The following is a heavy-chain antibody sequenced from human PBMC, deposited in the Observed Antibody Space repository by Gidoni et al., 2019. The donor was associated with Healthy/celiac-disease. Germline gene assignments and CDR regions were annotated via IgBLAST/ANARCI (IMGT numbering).Heavy chain of an antibody. CDR1: GGSISSTTYY. CDR3: AGLVSDATFDI. V-gene: IGHV4-39*01. D-gene: IGHD2-2*01. J-gene: IGHJ3*02. CDR2: IYYTGST. Sequence: QLQLQESGPGLVKPSETLSLTCTVSGGSISSTTYYWGWIRQPPGKGLEWIGNIYYTGSTYYNASLKSRVTISIDTSKNQFSLKLSSMTAADTAVYYCAGLVSDATFDIWGQGTMVTVSS.